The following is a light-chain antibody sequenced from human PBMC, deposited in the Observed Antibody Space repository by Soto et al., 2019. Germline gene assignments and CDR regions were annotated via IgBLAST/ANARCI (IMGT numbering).Light chain of an antibody. V-gene: IGLV2-14*01. J-gene: IGLJ2*01. CDR1: SSDVGGYNY. CDR2: DVS. Sequence: QSALTQPASVSGSPGQSITISCTGTSSDVGGYNYVSWYQQHPGKAPKLMIYDVSNRPSGVSNRFSGSKSGNTASLTIPVXXXXDXXXYYCSSYTSSSTYVVFGGGTKLTVL. CDR3: SSYTSSSTYVV.